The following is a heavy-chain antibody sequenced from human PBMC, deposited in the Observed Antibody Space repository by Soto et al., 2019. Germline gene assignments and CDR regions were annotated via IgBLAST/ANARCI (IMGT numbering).Heavy chain of an antibody. Sequence: SGPRGEPTQTLTLTCTFSGFSLSTSGMCVSWIRQPPGKALEWLALIDWDDDKYYSTSLKTRLTISKDTSKNQVVLTMTNMDPVDTATYYCALSTTVTNWFDPWGQGTLVTVSS. D-gene: IGHD4-17*01. V-gene: IGHV2-70*01. CDR3: ALSTTVTNWFDP. CDR1: GFSLSTSGMC. CDR2: IDWDDDK. J-gene: IGHJ5*02.